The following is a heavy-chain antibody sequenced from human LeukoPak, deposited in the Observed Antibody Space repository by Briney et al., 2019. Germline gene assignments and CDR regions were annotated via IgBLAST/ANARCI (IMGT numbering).Heavy chain of an antibody. Sequence: PSETLSLTCTVSGGSISSYYSSCIRQPPGTGLEWIGYIYYSGSTNYNPSLKSRVTISVDTSKNQFSLKLSSVTAADTAVYYCASFPLVFGAFDIWGQGTMVTVSS. CDR1: GGSISSYY. D-gene: IGHD2-8*02. V-gene: IGHV4-59*01. J-gene: IGHJ3*02. CDR3: ASFPLVFGAFDI. CDR2: IYYSGST.